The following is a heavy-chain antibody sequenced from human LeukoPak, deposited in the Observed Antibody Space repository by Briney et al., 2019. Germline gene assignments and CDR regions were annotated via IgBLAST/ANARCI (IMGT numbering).Heavy chain of an antibody. CDR2: ISYDGSNK. V-gene: IGHV3-30*03. J-gene: IGHJ4*02. CDR1: GFTFSSYG. D-gene: IGHD3-10*01. CDR3: ARENYGQYYFDY. Sequence: GGSLRLSCAASGFTFSSYGMHWVRQAPGKGLEWVAVISYDGSNKYYADSVKGRFTISRDNSKNTLYLQMNSLRAEDTAVYSCARENYGQYYFDYWGQGTLVTVSS.